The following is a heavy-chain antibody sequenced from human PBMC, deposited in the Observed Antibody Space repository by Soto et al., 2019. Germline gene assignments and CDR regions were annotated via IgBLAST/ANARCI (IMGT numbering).Heavy chain of an antibody. CDR2: IYYSGST. CDR1: GGSISSYY. D-gene: IGHD1-26*01. CDR3: ARVPLRISYQSNYYYYVMDV. Sequence: SETLCLTCTVSGGSISSYYWSWIRQPPGKGLEWIGYIYYSGSTNYNPSLKSRVTISVDTSKNQFSLKLSSVTAADTAVYYCARVPLRISYQSNYYYYVMDVWGQGTTVIVSS. V-gene: IGHV4-59*01. J-gene: IGHJ6*02.